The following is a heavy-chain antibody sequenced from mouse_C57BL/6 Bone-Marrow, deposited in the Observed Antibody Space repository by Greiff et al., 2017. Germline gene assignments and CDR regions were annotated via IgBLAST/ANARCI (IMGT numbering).Heavy chain of an antibody. CDR1: GSTFTSYW. V-gene: IGHV1-50*01. CDR3: ARDGTVVAEDWYYAMDY. Sequence: QVQLQQPGAELVKPGASVKLSCKASGSTFTSYWMQWVKQRPGQGLEWIGEIDPSDSYTNYNQKFKGKATLTVEPSSSTAYMQLSSLTSEDSAVYYCARDGTVVAEDWYYAMDYWGQGTSVTVSS. D-gene: IGHD1-1*01. CDR2: IDPSDSYT. J-gene: IGHJ4*01.